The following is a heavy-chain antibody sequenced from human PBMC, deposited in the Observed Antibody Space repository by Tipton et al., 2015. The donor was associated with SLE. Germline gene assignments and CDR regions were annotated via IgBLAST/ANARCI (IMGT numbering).Heavy chain of an antibody. CDR1: GYSFTNYY. V-gene: IGHV1-46*01. CDR3: VGSSGFDY. J-gene: IGHJ4*02. Sequence: QLVQSGAEVKKPGASVKVSCKASGYSFTNYYMHWVRQAPGQGLEWMGVINPGGGSTSYAQTFQGRVTMTTDTSTSTAYMELRSLRSDDTAVHYCVGSSGFDYWGQGTLVTVSS. CDR2: INPGGGST. D-gene: IGHD3-22*01.